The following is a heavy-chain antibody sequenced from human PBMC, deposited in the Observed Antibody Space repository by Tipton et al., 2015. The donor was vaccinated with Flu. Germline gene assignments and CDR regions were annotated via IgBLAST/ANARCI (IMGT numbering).Heavy chain of an antibody. V-gene: IGHV4-34*01. CDR2: INHSGST. CDR1: GGSFSGYY. Sequence: TLSLTCAVYGGSFSGYYWSWIRQPPGKGLEWIGEINHSGSTNYNPSLKSRVTISVDTSKNQFSLKLSSVTAADTAVYYCAGRTYSGEDYWGQGTLVTVSS. D-gene: IGHD5-18*01. J-gene: IGHJ4*02. CDR3: AGRTYSGEDY.